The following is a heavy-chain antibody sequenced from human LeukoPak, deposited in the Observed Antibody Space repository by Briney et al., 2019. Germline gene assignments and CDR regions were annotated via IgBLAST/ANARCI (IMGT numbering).Heavy chain of an antibody. D-gene: IGHD1-20*01. V-gene: IGHV1-69*13. CDR3: ARGPPITGTNPLYYYYGMDV. CDR1: GGTFSSYA. J-gene: IGHJ6*02. CDR2: IIPIFGTA. Sequence: SVKVSCKASGGTFSSYAISWVRQAPGQGLEWMGGIIPIFGTANYAQKFQGRVTITADESTSTAYMELSSLRSEDTAVYYCARGPPITGTNPLYYYYGMDVWGQGTTVTVSS.